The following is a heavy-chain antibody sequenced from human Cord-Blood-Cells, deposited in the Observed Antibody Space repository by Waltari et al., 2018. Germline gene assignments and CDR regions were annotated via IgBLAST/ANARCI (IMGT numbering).Heavy chain of an antibody. CDR3: ARGLYSSSWYGSFDY. D-gene: IGHD6-13*01. CDR1: GGSFSGYY. CDR2: INHSGST. J-gene: IGHJ4*02. Sequence: VQLQQWGAGLLKPSETLSLTCAVYGGSFSGYYWSWIRQPPGKGLEWIGEINHSGSTNYNPSLKSRVTIAVDTAKNQFSLKLSSVTAADTAVYYCARGLYSSSWYGSFDYWGQGTLVTVSS. V-gene: IGHV4-34*01.